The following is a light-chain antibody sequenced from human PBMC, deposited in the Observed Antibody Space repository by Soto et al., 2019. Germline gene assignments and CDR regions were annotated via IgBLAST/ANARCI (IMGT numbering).Light chain of an antibody. CDR2: EVT. Sequence: VRNQPASVSWSPRESSTISCTGTSGDIGSYNRVSWYQQHPGKAPKLIIYEVTDRPSGVSNRFSGSKSGNTASLTISGLQAEDEAEYYCSSYTNINTRACVFGTGTKVTVL. CDR3: SSYTNINTRACV. V-gene: IGLV2-14*01. CDR1: SGDIGSYNR. J-gene: IGLJ1*01.